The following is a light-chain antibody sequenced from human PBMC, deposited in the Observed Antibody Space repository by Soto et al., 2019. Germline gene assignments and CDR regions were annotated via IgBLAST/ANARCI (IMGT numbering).Light chain of an antibody. V-gene: IGKV3-15*01. J-gene: IGKJ4*01. Sequence: EIVMTQSPXTLXVSPGXXATXXXXXSHXXXXNLAWYQQKCCQAPRLFFHGASTRATGIPARFSGSGSGTEFTLTISSLQSEDFAVYYCQKYNNWPLTFGGGTKVEIK. CDR1: HXXXXN. CDR3: QKYNNWPLT. CDR2: GAS.